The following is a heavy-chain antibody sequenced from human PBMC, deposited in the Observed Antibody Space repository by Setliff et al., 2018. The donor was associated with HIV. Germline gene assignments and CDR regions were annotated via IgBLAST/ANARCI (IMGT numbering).Heavy chain of an antibody. CDR3: ARGAPGLTYYDIRVDP. D-gene: IGHD3-9*01. Sequence: PSETLSLTCTVSGGSISSYYWSWIRQPPGKGLEWIGYIYTSGSTNYNPSLKSRVTISVDTSKNQFSLKLSSVTAADTAVYYCARGAPGLTYYDIRVDPWGQGTLVTV. CDR1: GGSISSYY. V-gene: IGHV4-4*08. J-gene: IGHJ5*02. CDR2: IYTSGST.